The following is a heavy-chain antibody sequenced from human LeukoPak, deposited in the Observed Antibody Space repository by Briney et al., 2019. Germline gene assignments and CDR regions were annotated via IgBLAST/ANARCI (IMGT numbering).Heavy chain of an antibody. CDR1: GYSFTSYN. Sequence: ASVKVSCKTSGYSFTSYNLHWVRQAPGQRLEWMGIINPSGGNTNYAQKFQGGVTMTRDMSTSTVYMELSSLRSEDTAVYYCARGKFGHSSSLSPYGSGSYEAFDYWGQGTLVTVSS. CDR3: ARGKFGHSSSLSPYGSGSYEAFDY. CDR2: INPSGGNT. J-gene: IGHJ4*02. D-gene: IGHD3-10*01. V-gene: IGHV1-46*01.